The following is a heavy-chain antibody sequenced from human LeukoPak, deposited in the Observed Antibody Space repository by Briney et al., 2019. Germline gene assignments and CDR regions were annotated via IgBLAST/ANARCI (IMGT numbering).Heavy chain of an antibody. CDR1: GYTFTGYY. CDR2: INPNSGGT. J-gene: IGHJ3*02. CDR3: ARYRKQQYLTSFDI. D-gene: IGHD6-13*01. Sequence: ASVKVSCKASGYTFTGYYMHWVRQAPGQGLEWMGWINPNSGGTNYAQKFQGRVTMTRDTSISTAYMELSRLRSDDTAVYYCARYRKQQYLTSFDIWGQGTMVTVSS. V-gene: IGHV1-2*02.